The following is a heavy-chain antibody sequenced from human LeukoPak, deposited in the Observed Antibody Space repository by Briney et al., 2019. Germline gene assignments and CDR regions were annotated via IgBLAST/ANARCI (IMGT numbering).Heavy chain of an antibody. V-gene: IGHV4-34*01. CDR2: INHSGST. D-gene: IGHD2-2*01. Sequence: PSETLSLTCAVYGGSFSGYYWSWIRQPPGKGLEWIGEINHSGSTNYNPSLKSRVTISVDTSKNQFSLKLSSVTAADTAVYYCARQGLGYCSSTSCSQPINWFDPWGQGTLVTVSS. J-gene: IGHJ5*02. CDR3: ARQGLGYCSSTSCSQPINWFDP. CDR1: GGSFSGYY.